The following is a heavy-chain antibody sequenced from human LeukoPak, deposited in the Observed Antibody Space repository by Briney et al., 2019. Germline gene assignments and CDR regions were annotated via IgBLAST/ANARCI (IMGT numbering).Heavy chain of an antibody. CDR1: GGSISSINYY. V-gene: IGHV4-39*07. D-gene: IGHD1-26*01. J-gene: IGHJ3*02. CDR3: ARGIEGGSYPRVNDAFDI. CDR2: IYYSGST. Sequence: SETLSLTCTVSGGSISSINYYWGWIRQPPGKGLEWIGSIYYSGSTYYNPSLKSRFTISVDTSKNQFSLKESSVTAADTAVYYCARGIEGGSYPRVNDAFDIWGQGTMVTVSS.